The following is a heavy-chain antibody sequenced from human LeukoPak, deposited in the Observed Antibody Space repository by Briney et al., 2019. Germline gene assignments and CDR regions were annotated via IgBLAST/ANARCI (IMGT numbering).Heavy chain of an antibody. V-gene: IGHV4-34*01. J-gene: IGHJ5*02. CDR3: ARGRGGYYGSGRPNWFDP. D-gene: IGHD3-10*01. CDR1: GGSFSDYY. CDR2: INHSGST. Sequence: SETLSLTCAVYGGSFSDYYWSWIRQPPGKGLEWIGEINHSGSTNYNPSLKSRVTISVDTSKNQFSLKLSSVTAADTAVYYCARGRGGYYGSGRPNWFDPWGQGTLVTVSS.